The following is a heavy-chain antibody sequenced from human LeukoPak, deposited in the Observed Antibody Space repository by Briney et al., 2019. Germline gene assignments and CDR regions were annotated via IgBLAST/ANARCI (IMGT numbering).Heavy chain of an antibody. D-gene: IGHD3-10*01. CDR2: ISGSGGST. Sequence: PGGSLRLSCAASGFTFSSYAMSWVRQAPGKGLEWVSAISGSGGSTYYADSVKGRSTISRANSKNTLYLQMNSLRPEDMAVYDCAKGTLGITMVRAHWYGRWGQGTLVTVSS. V-gene: IGHV3-23*01. J-gene: IGHJ5*02. CDR3: AKGTLGITMVRAHWYGR. CDR1: GFTFSSYA.